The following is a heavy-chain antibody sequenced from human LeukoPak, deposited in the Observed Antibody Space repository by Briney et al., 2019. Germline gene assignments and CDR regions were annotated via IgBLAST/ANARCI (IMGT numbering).Heavy chain of an antibody. V-gene: IGHV1-69*05. D-gene: IGHD3-3*01. Sequence: SVKVSFKASGGTFSRYAISWVRQAPGQGLEWMGGIIPIFGIAKYAQKFQGRVTLTTDESTSTAYMELSSLRSEDTAVYYCASDSGLTIFGVVMDLFDYWGQGTLVTVSS. CDR2: IIPIFGIA. J-gene: IGHJ4*02. CDR1: GGTFSRYA. CDR3: ASDSGLTIFGVVMDLFDY.